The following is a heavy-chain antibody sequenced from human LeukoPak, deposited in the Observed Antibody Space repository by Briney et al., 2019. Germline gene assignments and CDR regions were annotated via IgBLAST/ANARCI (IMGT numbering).Heavy chain of an antibody. D-gene: IGHD3-3*01. V-gene: IGHV4-61*02. J-gene: IGHJ4*02. CDR1: GGSISSGSYY. CDR3: ARTTYYDFWSGYYSGGPADY. Sequence: SETLSLTCTVTGGSISSGSYYWSWIRQPAGKGLEWIGRIYTSGSTNYNPSLKSRVTISVDTSKNQFSLKLSSVTAADTAVYYCARTTYYDFWSGYYSGGPADYWGQGTLVTVSS. CDR2: IYTSGST.